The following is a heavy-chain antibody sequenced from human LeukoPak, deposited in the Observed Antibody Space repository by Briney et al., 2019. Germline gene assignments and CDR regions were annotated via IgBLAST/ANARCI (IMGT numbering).Heavy chain of an antibody. CDR2: IYYSGST. J-gene: IGHJ4*02. CDR1: GGSISSGGYY. Sequence: PSETLSLTCTVSGGSISSGGYYWSWIRLHPGKGLEWIGYIYYSGSTYYNPSLKSRVTISVDTSKNQFSLKLSSVTAADTAVYYCARGLLLRYFDWLSYYFDYWGQGTLVTVSS. D-gene: IGHD3-9*01. CDR3: ARGLLLRYFDWLSYYFDY. V-gene: IGHV4-31*03.